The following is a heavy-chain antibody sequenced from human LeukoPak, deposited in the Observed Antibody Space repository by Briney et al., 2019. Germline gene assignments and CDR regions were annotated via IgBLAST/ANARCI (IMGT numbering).Heavy chain of an antibody. CDR3: AREILAPGKTHDY. CDR2: INDDGSAT. CDR1: GFTFSNYW. J-gene: IGHJ4*02. V-gene: IGHV3-74*01. Sequence: GGSLRLSCAASGFTFSNYWMHWVRQVPGRGLVWVSRINDDGSATFYADSVKGRFTISRDNAKNTLFLQMSSLRAEDTAVYFCAREILAPGKTHDYWGQGTLVTVSS.